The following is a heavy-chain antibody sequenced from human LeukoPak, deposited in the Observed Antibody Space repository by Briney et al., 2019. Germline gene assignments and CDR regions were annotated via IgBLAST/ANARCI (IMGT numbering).Heavy chain of an antibody. CDR2: IYYSGST. CDR3: ARHGARGQPFDY. J-gene: IGHJ4*02. CDR1: GASITYYY. V-gene: IGHV4-59*08. D-gene: IGHD1-26*01. Sequence: SETLSLTCTVSGASITYYYGNWIRHLPGKGLEWIGYIYYSGSTNYNPSLTSRVTMSVGTSNNQFSLKLTSVTATDTAIYYCARHGARGQPFDYWGQGILVTVSS.